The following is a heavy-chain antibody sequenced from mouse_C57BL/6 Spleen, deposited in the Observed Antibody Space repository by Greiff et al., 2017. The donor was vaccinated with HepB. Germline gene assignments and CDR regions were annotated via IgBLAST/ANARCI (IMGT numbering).Heavy chain of an antibody. CDR2: IRSKSSNYAT. CDR1: GFTFNTYA. Sequence: EVQLVESGGGLVQPKGSLKPACAASGFTFNTYAMYWVRLAPGKGLEWVARIRSKSSNYATYYADSVKDRFTISRDDSQSMLYLQMNNLKTEDTAMYYCVRPPLYYEYDVGYLDVWGTGTTVTVSS. D-gene: IGHD2-4*01. J-gene: IGHJ1*03. CDR3: VRPPLYYEYDVGYLDV. V-gene: IGHV10-3*01.